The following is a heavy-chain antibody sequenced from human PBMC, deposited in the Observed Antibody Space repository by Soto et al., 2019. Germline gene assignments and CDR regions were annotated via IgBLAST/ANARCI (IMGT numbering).Heavy chain of an antibody. V-gene: IGHV1-69*06. CDR1: GSRFSNYV. D-gene: IGHD2-2*02. CDR2: IIPIFNTT. CDR3: AREGRGKKAGYNGLVSLGY. Sequence: QGQLVQSGAEVKTPGSSLKVSCTVSGSRFSNYVISWVRQAPGHGLEWLGRIIPIFNTTQYAQKFQGRVTITADKSTNTASLELSSLRSDDTAVYYCAREGRGKKAGYNGLVSLGYWGQGTLVTVSS. J-gene: IGHJ4*02.